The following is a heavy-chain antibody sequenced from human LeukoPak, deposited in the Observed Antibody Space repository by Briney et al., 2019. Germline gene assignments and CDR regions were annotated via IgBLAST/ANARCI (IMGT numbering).Heavy chain of an antibody. V-gene: IGHV3-23*01. Sequence: GGSLRLSCAASGFTFSSYAMSWGRQAPGKGLEWVSAISDSGDSTYYADSVKGRFTVSRDNSKNTLYLQMNSLRGEDTAVYSCAKGGIYSYFDYWGQGTLVTVSS. CDR1: GFTFSSYA. CDR2: ISDSGDST. D-gene: IGHD2/OR15-2a*01. J-gene: IGHJ4*02. CDR3: AKGGIYSYFDY.